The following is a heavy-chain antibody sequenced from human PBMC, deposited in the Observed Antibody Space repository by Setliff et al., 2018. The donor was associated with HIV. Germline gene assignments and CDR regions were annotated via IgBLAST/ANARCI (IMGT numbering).Heavy chain of an antibody. J-gene: IGHJ4*02. CDR3: ARQDIPTGYYLFDY. Sequence: ASVKVSCKASGYKFTGHHIQWMRQAPGQGLEWMGRISHNMGDTQYAQKFQGRIIMTRDTSINTVYMELSSLTSDDTALYYCARQDIPTGYYLFDYWGQGTQVTVSS. CDR1: GYKFTGHH. D-gene: IGHD3-9*01. V-gene: IGHV1-2*06. CDR2: ISHNMGDT.